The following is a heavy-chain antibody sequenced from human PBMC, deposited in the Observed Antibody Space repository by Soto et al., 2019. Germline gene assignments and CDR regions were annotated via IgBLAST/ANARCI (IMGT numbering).Heavy chain of an antibody. CDR2: IWYDGSNK. CDR1: GFTFSSYG. D-gene: IGHD6-19*01. CDR3: AREEATAVAGTLYYYGMDV. J-gene: IGHJ6*02. Sequence: GGSLRLSCAASGFTFSSYGMHWVRQAPGKGLEWVAVIWYDGSNKYYADSVKGRFTISRDNSKNTLYLQMNSLRAEDTAVYYCAREEATAVAGTLYYYGMDVWGQGTTVTVSS. V-gene: IGHV3-33*01.